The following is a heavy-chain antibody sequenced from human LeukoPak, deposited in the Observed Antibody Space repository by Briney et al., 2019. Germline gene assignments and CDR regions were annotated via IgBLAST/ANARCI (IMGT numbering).Heavy chain of an antibody. V-gene: IGHV3-30*04. Sequence: SGGSLRLSCAASGFTFSSYAMHWVRQAPGKGLEWVAVISYDGSNKYYADSVKGRFTISRDNSKNTLYLQMNSLRAEDTAVYYCARDPDRWDIVVVPAATPFDYWGQGTLVTVSS. CDR2: ISYDGSNK. D-gene: IGHD2-2*01. CDR3: ARDPDRWDIVVVPAATPFDY. CDR1: GFTFSSYA. J-gene: IGHJ4*02.